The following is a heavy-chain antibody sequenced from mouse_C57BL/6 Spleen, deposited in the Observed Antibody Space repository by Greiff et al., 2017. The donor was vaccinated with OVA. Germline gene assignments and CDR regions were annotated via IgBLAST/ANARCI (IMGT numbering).Heavy chain of an antibody. CDR1: GYTFTEYT. Sequence: VQRVESGAELVKPGASVKLSCKASGYTFTEYTIHWVKQRSGQGLEWIGWFYPGSGSIKYNEKFKDKATLTADKSSSTVYMELSRLTSEDSAVYFCARHEVSYGTGDYFDYWGQGTTLTVSS. J-gene: IGHJ2*01. V-gene: IGHV1-62-2*01. CDR3: ARHEVSYGTGDYFDY. CDR2: FYPGSGSI. D-gene: IGHD1-1*01.